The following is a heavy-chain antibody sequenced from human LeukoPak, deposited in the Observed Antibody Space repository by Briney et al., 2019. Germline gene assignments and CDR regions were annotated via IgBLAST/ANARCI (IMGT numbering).Heavy chain of an antibody. D-gene: IGHD3-22*01. J-gene: IGHJ4*02. V-gene: IGHV3-23*01. CDR2: LSGTGGST. CDR1: GFTFSNFA. Sequence: GGSLRLSCAASGFTFSNFAMTWVRQAPGKGLQWVSALSGTGGSTYYAGFLEGRFTISRDNSKSTLYLQMNSLRSEDTAVYYCAREAFGYYYDSSGLDWGQGTLVTVSS. CDR3: AREAFGYYYDSSGLD.